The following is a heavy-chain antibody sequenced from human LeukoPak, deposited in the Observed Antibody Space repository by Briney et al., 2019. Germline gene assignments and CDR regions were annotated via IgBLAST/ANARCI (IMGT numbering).Heavy chain of an antibody. Sequence: PVASVKVSCKASGYTFTSYGFSWVRQAPGQGLEWMGWISAYNGNTHYAQKLQDRVTMTTDTSTSTAYMELRSLRSGDTAVYYCARGPIAAAGTWHNWFDPWGQGTLVTVSS. CDR1: GYTFTSYG. CDR2: ISAYNGNT. V-gene: IGHV1-18*01. J-gene: IGHJ5*02. CDR3: ARGPIAAAGTWHNWFDP. D-gene: IGHD6-13*01.